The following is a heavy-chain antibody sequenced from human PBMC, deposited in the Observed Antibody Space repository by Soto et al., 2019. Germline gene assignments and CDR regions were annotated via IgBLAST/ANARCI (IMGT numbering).Heavy chain of an antibody. CDR3: ARSITIFGVVISNYYYGMDV. V-gene: IGHV1-69*13. J-gene: IGHJ6*02. D-gene: IGHD3-3*01. CDR2: IIPIIGTA. Sequence: SAQVSCMASGCTFRSYAICMVRQAPGKGLAWMGGIIPIIGTANYAQKSQGRVTIAADESTSTAYMELSSLRSEDTAVYYCARSITIFGVVISNYYYGMDVWGQGTTVTVSS. CDR1: GCTFRSYA.